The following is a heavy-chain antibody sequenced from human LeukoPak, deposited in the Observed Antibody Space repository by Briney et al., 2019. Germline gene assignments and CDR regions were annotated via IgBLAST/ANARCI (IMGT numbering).Heavy chain of an antibody. V-gene: IGHV4-59*04. J-gene: IGHJ4*02. D-gene: IGHD3/OR15-3a*01. Sequence: PSETLSLTCTVSGGSISSYYWSWIRQPPGKGLEWIGYIYYSGNTYYNASLKSQVSISIDTSKNQFSLRLTSVTAADTAVYYCARQTGSGLFILPGGQGTLVTVSS. CDR1: GGSISSYY. CDR3: ARQTGSGLFILP. CDR2: IYYSGNT.